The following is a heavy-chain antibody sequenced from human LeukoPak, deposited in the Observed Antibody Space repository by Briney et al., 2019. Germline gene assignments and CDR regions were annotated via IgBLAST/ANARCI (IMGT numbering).Heavy chain of an antibody. V-gene: IGHV4-38-2*02. D-gene: IGHD2-15*01. CDR1: GYSISSGYY. CDR3: ARADLDSCSGGSCHIPFDY. J-gene: IGHJ4*02. CDR2: IYHSGST. Sequence: PSETLSLTCTVSGYSISSGYYWGWIRQPPGKGLEWIGSIYHSGSTYYNPSLKSRVTISVDTSKNQFSLKLSSVTAADTAVYYCARADLDSCSGGSCHIPFDYWGQGILVTVSS.